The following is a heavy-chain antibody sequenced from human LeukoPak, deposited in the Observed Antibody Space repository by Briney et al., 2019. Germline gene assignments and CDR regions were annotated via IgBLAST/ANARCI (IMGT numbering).Heavy chain of an antibody. CDR2: ISSSSYI. D-gene: IGHD6-19*01. CDR3: ARDPSGWYFFDY. Sequence: GGSLRLSCAASGFTFSSYSMNWVRQAPGKGLEWVSSISSSSYIYYADSVKGRFTISRDNAKNSLYLQMNSLRAEDTAVYYCARDPSGWYFFDYWGQGTLVTVSS. J-gene: IGHJ4*02. CDR1: GFTFSSYS. V-gene: IGHV3-21*01.